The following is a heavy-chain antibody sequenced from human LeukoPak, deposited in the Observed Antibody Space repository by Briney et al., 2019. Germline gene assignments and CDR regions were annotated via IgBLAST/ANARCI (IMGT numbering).Heavy chain of an antibody. J-gene: IGHJ4*02. Sequence: PGRSLRLSCAASGFTFSSYGMHWVRQAPGKGLEWVAVISYDGSNKYYADSVKGRFTISRDNSNNTLYLQMNSLRAEDTAVYYCAKVTYSSSWSRPFDCWGQGTLVTVSS. CDR3: AKVTYSSSWSRPFDC. V-gene: IGHV3-30*18. D-gene: IGHD6-13*01. CDR1: GFTFSSYG. CDR2: ISYDGSNK.